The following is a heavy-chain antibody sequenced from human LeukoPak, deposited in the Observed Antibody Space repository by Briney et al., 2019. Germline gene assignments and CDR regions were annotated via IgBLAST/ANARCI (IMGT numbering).Heavy chain of an antibody. D-gene: IGHD6-19*01. Sequence: PGGSLGLSCAASGFTLTDYNMHWVRQAPGMGLEYVAFIRFDGTTEYYADSVKGRFTMSRDKSKNTLYMQMNSLRREDTAVYYRARGAAVAVDLWGQGTLVTVSS. CDR1: GFTLTDYN. J-gene: IGHJ5*02. CDR2: IRFDGTTE. CDR3: ARGAAVAVDL. V-gene: IGHV3-30*02.